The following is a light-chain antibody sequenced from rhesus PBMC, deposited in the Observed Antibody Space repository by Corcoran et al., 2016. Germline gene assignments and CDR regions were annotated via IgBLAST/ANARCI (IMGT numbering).Light chain of an antibody. J-gene: IGKJ2*01. CDR2: YAS. CDR3: QQFNSWYHT. V-gene: IGKV3-35*01. Sequence: IGMTQTPATLSLSPGQRATLSCRASQSVSSDLAWYQQKPGQPPKLLIYYASNRATGISNRFSGSGSGTYFTLTISSLEPEDVGIYYCQQFNSWYHTFGQGTKVEI. CDR1: QSVSSD.